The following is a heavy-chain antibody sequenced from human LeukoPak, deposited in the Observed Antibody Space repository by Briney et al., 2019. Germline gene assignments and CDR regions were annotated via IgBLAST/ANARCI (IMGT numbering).Heavy chain of an antibody. V-gene: IGHV3-9*01. Sequence: GGSLRLSCAASGFTFDDYAMHWVRQAPGKGLEWVSGISWNSGSIGYADSVEGRFTISRDNAKNSLYLQMNSLRAEDTALYYCAKDTAGGGSCYSGGCDAFDIWGQGTMVTVSS. CDR1: GFTFDDYA. J-gene: IGHJ3*02. D-gene: IGHD2-15*01. CDR3: AKDTAGGGSCYSGGCDAFDI. CDR2: ISWNSGSI.